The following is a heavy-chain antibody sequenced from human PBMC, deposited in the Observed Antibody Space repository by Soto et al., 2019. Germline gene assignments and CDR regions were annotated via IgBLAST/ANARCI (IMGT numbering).Heavy chain of an antibody. Sequence: SVKVSCKASGGTFSSYTISWVRQAPGQGLEWMGRIIPILGIANYAQKFQGWVTMTRDTSISTAYMELSRLRSDDTAVYYCARGHYYDSSGYSPYANYYGMDVWGQGTTVTVSS. J-gene: IGHJ6*02. CDR1: GGTFSSYT. CDR3: ARGHYYDSSGYSPYANYYGMDV. D-gene: IGHD3-22*01. CDR2: IIPILGIA. V-gene: IGHV1-69*02.